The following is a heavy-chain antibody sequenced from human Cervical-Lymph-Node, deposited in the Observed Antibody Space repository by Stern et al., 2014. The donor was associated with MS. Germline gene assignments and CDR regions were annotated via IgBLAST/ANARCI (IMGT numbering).Heavy chain of an antibody. CDR2: INHSGNT. Sequence: QVQLQQWGAGLLKPSETLSLTCAVYGGSFSGYYWSWIRQSPGKGLEWIGEINHSGNTNYNPSLKSRVPISADTSRSQFSLKLGSVPAADTAVYYCARYTVRDWFDPWGQGTLVIVSS. V-gene: IGHV4-34*01. J-gene: IGHJ5*02. D-gene: IGHD4-17*01. CDR1: GGSFSGYY. CDR3: ARYTVRDWFDP.